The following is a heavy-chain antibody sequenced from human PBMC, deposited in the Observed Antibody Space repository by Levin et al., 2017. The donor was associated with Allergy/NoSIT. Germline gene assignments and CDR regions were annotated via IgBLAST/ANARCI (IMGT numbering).Heavy chain of an antibody. CDR2: IRSKANSYAT. D-gene: IGHD3-16*01. Sequence: GGSLRLSCAASGFTFSGSAMHWVRQASGKGLEWVGRIRSKANSYATAYAASVKGRFTISRDDSKNTAYLQMNSLKTEDTAVYYCTRPPVPRVLGDYYYYGMDVWGQGTTVTVSS. CDR3: TRPPVPRVLGDYYYYGMDV. CDR1: GFTFSGSA. V-gene: IGHV3-73*01. J-gene: IGHJ6*02.